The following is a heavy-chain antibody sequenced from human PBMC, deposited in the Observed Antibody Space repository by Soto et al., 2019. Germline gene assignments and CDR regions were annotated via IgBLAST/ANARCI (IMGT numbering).Heavy chain of an antibody. D-gene: IGHD1-7*01. Sequence: GGSVRLSCAASGFTFSDYYMSWIRQAPGKGLEWVSYISSSGSTIYYADSVKGRFTISRDNAKNSLFLQMNSLRAEDTAVYYCVRDRWNYAFDYWCQGTLVTVFS. CDR1: GFTFSDYY. CDR2: ISSSGSTI. V-gene: IGHV3-11*01. J-gene: IGHJ4*02. CDR3: VRDRWNYAFDY.